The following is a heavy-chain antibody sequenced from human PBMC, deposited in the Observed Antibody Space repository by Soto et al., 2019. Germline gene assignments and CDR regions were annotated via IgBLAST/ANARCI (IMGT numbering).Heavy chain of an antibody. Sequence: PGESLKISCKGSGYSFTSYWIAWVRQMPGKGLEWMGIIYPGDSDARYSPSFQGQVTISADKSINTAYLQWSSLKASDTAMYYCARPRSGSYRLDYYGMDVWGKGTTVTVSS. CDR1: GYSFTSYW. CDR3: ARPRSGSYRLDYYGMDV. D-gene: IGHD3-10*01. CDR2: IYPGDSDA. J-gene: IGHJ6*04. V-gene: IGHV5-51*01.